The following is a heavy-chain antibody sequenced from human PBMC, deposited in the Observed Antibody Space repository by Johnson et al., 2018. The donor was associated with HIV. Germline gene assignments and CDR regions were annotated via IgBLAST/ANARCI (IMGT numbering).Heavy chain of an antibody. Sequence: QVQLVESGGGVVQPGGSPRLSCAASGFTFSSFGMHWVRQAPGKGLEWVAFIRYDGSNKYFAASVKGRFTISRDNSKNTLYLQMNSLRAEDTAVYYCAKGGSGTTRIRAQKGAFDIWGQGTMVTVSS. CDR2: IRYDGSNK. D-gene: IGHD6-19*01. J-gene: IGHJ3*02. CDR3: AKGGSGTTRIRAQKGAFDI. V-gene: IGHV3-30*02. CDR1: GFTFSSFG.